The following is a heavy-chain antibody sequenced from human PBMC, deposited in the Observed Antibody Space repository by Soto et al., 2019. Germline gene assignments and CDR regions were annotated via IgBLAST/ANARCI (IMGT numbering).Heavy chain of an antibody. CDR1: GVSISSGNW. D-gene: IGHD2-8*01. V-gene: IGHV4-4*02. CDR2: IFHDGTA. Sequence: SEILSLTCAVSGVSISSGNWWTWARQTPQRGLEYIGEIFHDGTANYYPSFERRVAISVDTSKNQFSLKLTSVTAADTAIYFCARLVYDTRLNYMYFDFWGQGALVTSPQ. J-gene: IGHJ4*02. CDR3: ARLVYDTRLNYMYFDF.